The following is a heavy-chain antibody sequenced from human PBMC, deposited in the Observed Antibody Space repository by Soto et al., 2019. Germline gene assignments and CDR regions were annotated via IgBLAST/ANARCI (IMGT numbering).Heavy chain of an antibody. CDR2: IWYDGSNK. D-gene: IGHD6-25*01. CDR1: GFTFSSYG. V-gene: IGHV3-33*01. J-gene: IGHJ4*02. CDR3: ARDTAARGGIDY. Sequence: PGGSLRLSCAASGFTFSSYGMHWVRQAPGKGLEWVAVIWYDGSNKYYADSVKGRFTISRDNSKNTLYLQMNSLRAEDTAVYYRARDTAARGGIDYWGQGTLVTVSS.